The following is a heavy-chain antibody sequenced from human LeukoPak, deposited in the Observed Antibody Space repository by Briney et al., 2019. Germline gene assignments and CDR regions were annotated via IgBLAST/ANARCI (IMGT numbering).Heavy chain of an antibody. CDR1: GGSISSHY. V-gene: IGHV4-59*11. CDR2: IYYSGRT. Sequence: PSETLSLTCAVSGGSISSHYWSWIRQPPGKGLEWIGYIYYSGRTNYNPSLKSRVTISVDTSKNQFSLNLSSVTAADTAVYYCARLTTTVSAWFDPWGQGTVVTVSS. CDR3: ARLTTTVSAWFDP. D-gene: IGHD4/OR15-4a*01. J-gene: IGHJ5*02.